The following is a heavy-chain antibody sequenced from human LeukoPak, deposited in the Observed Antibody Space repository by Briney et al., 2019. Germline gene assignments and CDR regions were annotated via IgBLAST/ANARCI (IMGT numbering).Heavy chain of an antibody. D-gene: IGHD6-19*01. V-gene: IGHV3-30*18. Sequence: PGGSLRLSCAASGFTFSSYGMHWVRQAPGKGLEWVAVISYDGSNKYYADSVKGRFTISRDNSKNTLYLQMNSLRAEDTAVYYCAKVAVVGPRLDYWGQGTLVTVSS. CDR1: GFTFSSYG. CDR3: AKVAVVGPRLDY. CDR2: ISYDGSNK. J-gene: IGHJ4*02.